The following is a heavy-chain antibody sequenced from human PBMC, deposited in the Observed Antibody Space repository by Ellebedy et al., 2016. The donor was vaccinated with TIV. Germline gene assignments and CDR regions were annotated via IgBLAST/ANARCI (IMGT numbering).Heavy chain of an antibody. Sequence: AASVKVSCKVSGYSVTELSIHWVRQAPGKGLEWMGGFDPEDDETVFAQNFQGRVTMTTDTSTSTAFMDLRSLRSDDTAVYYCARVSGSYYKSSSSAYFDYWGQGTLVTVSS. D-gene: IGHD1-26*01. J-gene: IGHJ4*02. CDR2: FDPEDDET. V-gene: IGHV1-24*01. CDR1: GYSVTELS. CDR3: ARVSGSYYKSSSSAYFDY.